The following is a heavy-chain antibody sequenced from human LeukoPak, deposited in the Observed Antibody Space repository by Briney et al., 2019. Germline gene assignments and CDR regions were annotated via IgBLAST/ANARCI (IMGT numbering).Heavy chain of an antibody. CDR2: INIDGRST. CDR3: AKPPSYLVTAAMNYFDY. J-gene: IGHJ4*02. V-gene: IGHV3-74*01. CDR1: GFTFTTYW. D-gene: IGHD2-2*01. Sequence: PGGSLRLSCAASGFTFTTYWMHWVRQVPGKGLEWVSRINIDGRSTSYADFVKGRFTISRDNARSTLYLQMNSLRGEDTAVYYCAKPPSYLVTAAMNYFDYWGQGTLVTVSS.